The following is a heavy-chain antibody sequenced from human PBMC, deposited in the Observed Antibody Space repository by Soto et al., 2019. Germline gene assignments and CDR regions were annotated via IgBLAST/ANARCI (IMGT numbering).Heavy chain of an antibody. CDR1: GDSVSSNSAA. J-gene: IGHJ6*03. V-gene: IGHV6-1*01. D-gene: IGHD2-15*01. CDR2: AYYRSQWYY. CDR3: ARHCGVSGGSCPTRGMDV. Sequence: SQTLSLTCAISGDSVSSNSAAWNWIRQSPSRGLEWLGRAYYRSQWYYDSAVSVRSRITVIPDTSKNQFSLKLSSVTAADTAVYYCARHCGVSGGSCPTRGMDVWGTATTVTVAS.